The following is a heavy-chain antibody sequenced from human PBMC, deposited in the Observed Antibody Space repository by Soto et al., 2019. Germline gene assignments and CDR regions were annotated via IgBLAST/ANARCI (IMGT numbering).Heavy chain of an antibody. CDR1: GYSISSSNW. CDR2: IYYSGTT. Sequence: SETLSLTCAVSGYSISSSNWWGWIRQPPGKGLEWIGYIYYSGTTYYNPSLKSRVTMSVDTSKNQFSLKLSSVTAADTAVYYCATRPPDETYYGVFDYWGRGALVTVSS. V-gene: IGHV4-28*01. D-gene: IGHD3-10*01. CDR3: ATRPPDETYYGVFDY. J-gene: IGHJ4*02.